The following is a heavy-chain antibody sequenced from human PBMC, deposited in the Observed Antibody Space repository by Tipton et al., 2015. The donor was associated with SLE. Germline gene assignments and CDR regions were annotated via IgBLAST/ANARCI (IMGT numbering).Heavy chain of an antibody. D-gene: IGHD3-3*01. Sequence: SLRLSCVVSGFTFSSYAMSWVRQAPGKGLEWVSGISGFGDRTYYADSVKGRFTISRDNSKNTLYLEMNSLRGEDTAVYYCARRYDFWSGYYSHWGQGTLVTVSS. V-gene: IGHV3-23*01. CDR2: ISGFGDRT. CDR1: GFTFSSYA. CDR3: ARRYDFWSGYYSH. J-gene: IGHJ4*02.